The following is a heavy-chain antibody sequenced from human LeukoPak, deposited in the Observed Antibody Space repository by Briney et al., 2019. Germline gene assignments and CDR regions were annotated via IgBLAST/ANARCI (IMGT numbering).Heavy chain of an antibody. J-gene: IGHJ4*02. D-gene: IGHD4-17*01. Sequence: GGSLRLSCAASGFTFRSYAMNWVRQAPGKGLEWVSSISGSGGSTYYADSVKGRFTISRDNSKNTLYLQMNSLRAEDTAVYYCAKDEENTGQHPSADYWGQGTLVTVSS. V-gene: IGHV3-23*01. CDR3: AKDEENTGQHPSADY. CDR1: GFTFRSYA. CDR2: ISGSGGST.